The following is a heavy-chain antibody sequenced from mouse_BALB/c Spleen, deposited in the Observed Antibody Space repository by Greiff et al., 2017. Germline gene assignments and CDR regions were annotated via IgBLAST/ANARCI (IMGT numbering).Heavy chain of an antibody. Sequence: VKLVESGPGLVAPSQSLSITCTVSGFSLTSYGVHWVRQPPGKGLEWLGVIWAGGSTNYNSALMSRLSISKDNSKSQVFLKMNSLQTDDTAMYYCARGGYGNSYAMDYWGQGTSVTVSS. V-gene: IGHV2-9*02. CDR2: IWAGGST. CDR1: GFSLTSYG. J-gene: IGHJ4*01. D-gene: IGHD2-10*02. CDR3: ARGGYGNSYAMDY.